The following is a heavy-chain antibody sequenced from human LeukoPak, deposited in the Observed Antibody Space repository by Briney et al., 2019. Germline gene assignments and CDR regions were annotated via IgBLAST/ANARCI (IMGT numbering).Heavy chain of an antibody. CDR2: ISYDGSNK. Sequence: GGSLRLSCAASGFTFSSYGMHWVRQAPGKGLEWVAVISYDGSNKYYADSVKGRFTISRDNSKNTLYLQMSSLTTEDTAVYYCAKDRLDSSYYFDFWGQGTLVTVSS. CDR3: AKDRLDSSYYFDF. CDR1: GFTFSSYG. D-gene: IGHD6-6*01. J-gene: IGHJ4*02. V-gene: IGHV3-30*18.